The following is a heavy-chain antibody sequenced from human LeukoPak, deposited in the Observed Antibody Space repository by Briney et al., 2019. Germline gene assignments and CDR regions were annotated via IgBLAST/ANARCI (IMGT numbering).Heavy chain of an antibody. D-gene: IGHD3-22*01. Sequence: ASVKVSCKASGYTFTSYAMNWVRQAPGQGLEWMGWINTNTGNPTCAQGFTGRFVFSLDTSVSTAYLQISSLKAEDTAVYYCARYSSGYFAYYYYMDVWGKGTTVTVSS. CDR2: INTNTGNP. CDR3: ARYSSGYFAYYYYMDV. CDR1: GYTFTSYA. V-gene: IGHV7-4-1*02. J-gene: IGHJ6*03.